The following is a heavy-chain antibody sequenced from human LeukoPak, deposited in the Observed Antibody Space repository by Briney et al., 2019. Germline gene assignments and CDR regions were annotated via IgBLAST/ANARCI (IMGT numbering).Heavy chain of an antibody. CDR1: GGSISSGGYS. CDR3: AREFSGSWYSRFDP. J-gene: IGHJ5*02. CDR2: IYHSGST. Sequence: PSETLSLTCAVSGGSISSGGYSWSWIRQPPGKGLEWIGYIYHSGSTYYNPSLKSRVTISVDRSKNQFSLKLSSVTAADTAVYYCAREFSGSWYSRFDPWGQGTLVTVSS. D-gene: IGHD2-15*01. V-gene: IGHV4-30-2*01.